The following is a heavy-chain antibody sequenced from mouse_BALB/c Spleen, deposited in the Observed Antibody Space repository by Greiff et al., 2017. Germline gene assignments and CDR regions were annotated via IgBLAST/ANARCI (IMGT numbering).Heavy chain of an antibody. V-gene: IGHV1-66*01. Sequence: QVQLQQPGAELVKPGASVKISCKASGYSFTSYYIHWVKQRPGQGLEWIGWIFPGSGNTKYNEKFKGKATLTADTSSSTAYMQLSSLTSEDSAVYFCARRGLYFDYWGQGTTLTVSS. CDR3: ARRGLYFDY. J-gene: IGHJ2*01. CDR1: GYSFTSYY. CDR2: IFPGSGNT.